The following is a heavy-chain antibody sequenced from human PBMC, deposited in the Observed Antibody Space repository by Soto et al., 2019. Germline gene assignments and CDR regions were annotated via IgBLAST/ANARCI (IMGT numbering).Heavy chain of an antibody. V-gene: IGHV3-74*01. Sequence: VGSLRLSCAASGFIFDSDWMHWVRQAPGQGLVWVSRINTDGSGTSYADSVKGRFTISRDNAKNMVYLQMNSLRVEDTAVYYCTRHRPGPQHYFDYWGQGNMVTVSS. J-gene: IGHJ4*02. CDR2: INTDGSGT. D-gene: IGHD6-6*01. CDR3: TRHRPGPQHYFDY. CDR1: GFIFDSDW.